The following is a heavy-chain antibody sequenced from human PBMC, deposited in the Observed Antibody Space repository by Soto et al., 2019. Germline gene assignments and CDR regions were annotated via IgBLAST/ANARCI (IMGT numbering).Heavy chain of an antibody. D-gene: IGHD3-22*01. Sequence: GESLKISCKGSGYSFTSYWIGWVRQMPGKGLEWMGIIYPGDSDTRYSPSFQGQVTISADKSISTAYLQWSSLKASDTAMYYCVRLFPYYDSSVYYYVRVFDYYYYYGMDVWGQGTTVTVSS. CDR2: IYPGDSDT. CDR3: VRLFPYYDSSVYYYVRVFDYYYYYGMDV. V-gene: IGHV5-51*01. J-gene: IGHJ6*02. CDR1: GYSFTSYW.